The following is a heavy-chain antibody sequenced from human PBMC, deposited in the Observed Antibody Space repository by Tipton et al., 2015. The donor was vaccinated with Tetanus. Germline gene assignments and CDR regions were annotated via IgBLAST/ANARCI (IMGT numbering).Heavy chain of an antibody. CDR3: ASRGYCTNTSCRLPDAFDM. V-gene: IGHV4-59*01. Sequence: TLSLTCTVSGGSLSGYYWNWIRQSPGKGLEWIGYNYYSGSAIYNPSLKSRVTILLDTSKNQISLRLNSVTAADTAVYYCASRGYCTNTSCRLPDAFDMWGQGTIVTVSS. CDR1: GGSLSGYY. D-gene: IGHD2-2*01. CDR2: NYYSGSA. J-gene: IGHJ3*02.